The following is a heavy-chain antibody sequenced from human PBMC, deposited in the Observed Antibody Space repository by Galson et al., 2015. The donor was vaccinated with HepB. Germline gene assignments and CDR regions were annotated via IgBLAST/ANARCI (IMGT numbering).Heavy chain of an antibody. J-gene: IGHJ2*01. D-gene: IGHD2-2*01. CDR1: GFRFGNYW. V-gene: IGHV3-74*03. Sequence: SLRLSCAASGFRFGNYWMHWVRQVPGKGLEWISRINTFGNEIKYGDSVRGRFATSRDNAKNILYLQMYSLGAEDTGLYYCARRGGSTWFPGSGYFDLWGRGSLVTVSS. CDR2: INTFGNEI. CDR3: ARRGGSTWFPGSGYFDL.